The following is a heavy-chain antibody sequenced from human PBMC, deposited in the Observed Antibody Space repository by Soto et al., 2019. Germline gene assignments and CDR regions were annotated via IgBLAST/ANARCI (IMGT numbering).Heavy chain of an antibody. J-gene: IGHJ4*02. D-gene: IGHD2-15*01. CDR3: ARQLVGYCSGGSCYSYYFDY. CDR1: GGSISSYY. V-gene: IGHV4-59*01. CDR2: IYYSGST. Sequence: SETLSLTCTVSGGSISSYYWSWILQPPGKGLEWIGYIYYSGSTNYNPSLKSRVTISVDTSKNQFSLKLSSVTAADTAVYYCARQLVGYCSGGSCYSYYFDYWGQGTLVTVSS.